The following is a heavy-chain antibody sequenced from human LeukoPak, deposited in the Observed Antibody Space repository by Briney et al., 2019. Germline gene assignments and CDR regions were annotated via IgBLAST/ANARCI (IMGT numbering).Heavy chain of an antibody. D-gene: IGHD1-26*01. V-gene: IGHV4-31*03. J-gene: IGHJ4*02. Sequence: SQTLSLTCTVSGGSISSGGYYWSWIRQHPGKGLEWIGYIYYSRSTYYNPSLKSRVTISVDTSKNQFSLKLSVVTAADTAVYYCARDRLGATTVDYWGQGTLVTVSS. CDR2: IYYSRST. CDR1: GGSISSGGYY. CDR3: ARDRLGATTVDY.